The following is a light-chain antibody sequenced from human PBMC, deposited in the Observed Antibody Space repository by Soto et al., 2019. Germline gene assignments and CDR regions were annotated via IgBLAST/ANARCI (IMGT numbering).Light chain of an antibody. CDR3: QQSSSCPLT. CDR1: QSVSNNY. V-gene: IGKV3-20*01. CDR2: GAS. Sequence: DILLAQSPGTLSLSPGERATLSCRASQSVSNNYLAWYQQKPGQAPRLLIYGASNRATGIPDRFSGSGSGTDFTLTISRLEPEDFAAYYCQQSSSCPLTFGPGTKVDIK. J-gene: IGKJ3*01.